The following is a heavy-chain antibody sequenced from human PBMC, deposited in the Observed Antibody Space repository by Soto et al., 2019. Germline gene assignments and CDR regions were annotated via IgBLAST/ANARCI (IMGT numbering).Heavy chain of an antibody. D-gene: IGHD2-2*01. J-gene: IGHJ6*02. Sequence: ASVKVSCKASGYTFTSYAMHWVRQAPGQRLEWMGWINAGNGNTKYSQKFQGRVTITRDTSASTAYMELSSLRSEDTAVYYCARRYCSSTSCSHHYYGMDVWGQGTTVTVSS. CDR3: ARRYCSSTSCSHHYYGMDV. CDR2: INAGNGNT. CDR1: GYTFTSYA. V-gene: IGHV1-3*01.